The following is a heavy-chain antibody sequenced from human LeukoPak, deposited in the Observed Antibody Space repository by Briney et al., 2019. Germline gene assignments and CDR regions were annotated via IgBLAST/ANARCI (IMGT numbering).Heavy chain of an antibody. CDR2: ISYDGSNK. D-gene: IGHD1-26*01. CDR1: GFTFSSYA. J-gene: IGHJ4*02. CDR3: ARDRWELLFDY. V-gene: IGHV3-30-3*01. Sequence: GGSLRLSCAASGFTFSSYAMHWVRQAPGKGLEWVAVISYDGSNKYYADSVKGRFTVSRDNSKNTLYLQMNSLRAEDTAVYYCARDRWELLFDYWGQGTLVTVSS.